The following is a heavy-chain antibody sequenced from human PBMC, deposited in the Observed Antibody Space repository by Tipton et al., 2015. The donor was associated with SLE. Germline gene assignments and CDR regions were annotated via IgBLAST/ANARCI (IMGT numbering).Heavy chain of an antibody. D-gene: IGHD6-6*01. CDR1: GGSISITNYF. Sequence: TLSLTCTVSGGSISITNYFWGWIRQPPGKGLEWIGTIYYSGTTHYNPSLRRRVTISVDTANNQYSLRLSAVTAADTAVYYCARDRGYSSSSGDYFDFWGQGTLVTVSS. CDR2: IYYSGTT. CDR3: ARDRGYSSSSGDYFDF. V-gene: IGHV4-39*07. J-gene: IGHJ4*02.